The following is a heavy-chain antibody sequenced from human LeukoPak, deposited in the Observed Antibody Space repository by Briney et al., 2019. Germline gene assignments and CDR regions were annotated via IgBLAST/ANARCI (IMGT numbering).Heavy chain of an antibody. CDR3: AKWSLTTWGYFDY. V-gene: IGHV3-30*18. CDR1: GFTFSSYG. D-gene: IGHD1-14*01. CDR2: ISYDGSTT. J-gene: IGHJ4*02. Sequence: GGSLRLSCVASGFTFSSYGMHWVRQAPGKGLEWVAVISYDGSTTYYADSVKGRFTISRDNSKNTLYLQMNSLRAEDTAVYYCAKWSLTTWGYFDYWRQGALVTVSS.